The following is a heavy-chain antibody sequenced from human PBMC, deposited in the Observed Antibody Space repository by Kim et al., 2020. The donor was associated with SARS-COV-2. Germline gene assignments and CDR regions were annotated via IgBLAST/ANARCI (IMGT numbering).Heavy chain of an antibody. D-gene: IGHD6-19*01. J-gene: IGHJ4*02. CDR1: GFTFSSYW. CDR2: INSDGSST. Sequence: GGSLRLSCAASGFTFSSYWMHWVRQAPGKGLVWVSRINSDGSSTSYADSVKGRFTISRDNAKNTLFLQMNSLRAEDTAVYYCARDQVGAVATYWGQGTLVTVSS. V-gene: IGHV3-74*01. CDR3: ARDQVGAVATY.